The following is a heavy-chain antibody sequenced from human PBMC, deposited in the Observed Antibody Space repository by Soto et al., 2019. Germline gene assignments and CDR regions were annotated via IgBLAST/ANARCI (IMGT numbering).Heavy chain of an antibody. CDR3: ARGTKYYYQGMDV. CDR2: IYDSGST. Sequence: PSETLSLTCTVSGDSINNYCWTWIRQPPGKGLEWIGYIYDSGSTSYNPSLKSRLTISVDTSKNQFSLKLKSVTAADTAVYYCARGTKYYYQGMDVWGQGTTVTVSS. V-gene: IGHV4-59*01. CDR1: GDSINNYC. J-gene: IGHJ6*02.